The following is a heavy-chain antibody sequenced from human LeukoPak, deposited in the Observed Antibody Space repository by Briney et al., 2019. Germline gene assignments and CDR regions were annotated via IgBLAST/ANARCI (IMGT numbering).Heavy chain of an antibody. CDR3: ATVQREYYYDSSGIMGN. CDR2: ISSSGSI. Sequence: PGGSLRLSCAASGFTFSDNYMSWIRQAPGKGLEWVSYISSSGSIYYADSVKGRFTISRDNSKNTLYLQMDSLRAEDTAVYYCATVQREYYYDSSGIMGNWGQGTLVTVSS. V-gene: IGHV3-11*04. J-gene: IGHJ4*02. D-gene: IGHD3-22*01. CDR1: GFTFSDNY.